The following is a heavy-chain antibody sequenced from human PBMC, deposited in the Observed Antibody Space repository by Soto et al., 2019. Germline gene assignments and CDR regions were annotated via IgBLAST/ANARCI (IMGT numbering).Heavy chain of an antibody. CDR3: AREMVGAYLYGMDV. V-gene: IGHV3-33*01. Sequence: QVQLVESGGGVVQPGRSLRLSCAASGFTFSSYGMHWVRQAPGKGLEWVAVIWYDGSNKYYADSVKGRFTISRDNSKNTLYLQMNSLRAEDTAGYYCAREMVGAYLYGMDVWGQGTTVTVSS. CDR2: IWYDGSNK. D-gene: IGHD2-15*01. CDR1: GFTFSSYG. J-gene: IGHJ6*02.